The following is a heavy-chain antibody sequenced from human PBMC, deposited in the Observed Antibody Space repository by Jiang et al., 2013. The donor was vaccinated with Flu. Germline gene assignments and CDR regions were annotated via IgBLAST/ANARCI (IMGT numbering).Heavy chain of an antibody. CDR1: GGSLRSNY. J-gene: IGHJ6*02. CDR2: IDHSGII. Sequence: GPGLVKPSGTLSLTCSVSGGSLRSNYWSWIWQSSGKGLEWIGCIDHSGIINYNPSLKSRVSISVDTSKNQFSLTLNSLTAADTAVYYCARDVGADGMGVWGQGTTVTVSS. V-gene: IGHV4-59*01. D-gene: IGHD1-26*01. CDR3: ARDVGADGMGV.